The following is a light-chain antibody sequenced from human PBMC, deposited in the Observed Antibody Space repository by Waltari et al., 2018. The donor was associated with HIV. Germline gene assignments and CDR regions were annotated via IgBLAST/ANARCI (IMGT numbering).Light chain of an antibody. CDR2: GSG. J-gene: IGLJ1*01. CDR3: QSFDSSLSGYV. V-gene: IGLV1-40*01. Sequence: QSVLTQPPSVSGAPGQRVTISCTGSRSNIVAGFDGLWYPQIPGTARKLLIYGSGNRPSGVPDRFSGSRSVSSASLAITGLQADDEADYYCQSFDSSLSGYVFGIGTKVTVL. CDR1: RSNIVAGFD.